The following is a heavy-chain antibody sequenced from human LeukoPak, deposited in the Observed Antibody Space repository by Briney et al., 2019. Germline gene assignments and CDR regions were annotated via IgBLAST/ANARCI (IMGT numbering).Heavy chain of an antibody. CDR1: GGTFSSYA. V-gene: IGHV1-69*04. Sequence: SVKVSCKASGGTFSSYAISWVRQAPGQGLEWMGRIIPILGIANYAQKFQGRVTITADKSTSTAYMELSSLRSEDTTVYYCARDGIVGATRRYYFDYWGQGTLVTVSS. J-gene: IGHJ4*02. CDR3: ARDGIVGATRRYYFDY. D-gene: IGHD1-26*01. CDR2: IIPILGIA.